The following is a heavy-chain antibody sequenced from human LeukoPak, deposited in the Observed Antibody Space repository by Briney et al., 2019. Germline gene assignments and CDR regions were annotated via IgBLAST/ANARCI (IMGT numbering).Heavy chain of an antibody. CDR2: INHSGST. V-gene: IGHV4-34*01. CDR3: ARRRVVPAAIGGDAFDI. Sequence: PSETLSLTCAVYGGSFSGYYWSWIRQPPGKGLEWIGEINHSGSTNYNPSLKSRVTISVDTSKNQFSLKLSSVTAADTAVYYCARRRVVPAAIGGDAFDIWGQGTMVTVSS. D-gene: IGHD2-2*01. CDR1: GGSFSGYY. J-gene: IGHJ3*02.